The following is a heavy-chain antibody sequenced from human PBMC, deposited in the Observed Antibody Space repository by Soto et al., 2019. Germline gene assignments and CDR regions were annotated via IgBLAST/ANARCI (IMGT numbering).Heavy chain of an antibody. Sequence: ASVKVSCKASGDTFTSYDINWVRQATGQGLEWMGWMNPNSGNTGYAQKFQGRVTMTRNTSISTAYMELSSLRSEDTAVYYCARDSSGYLWFDPWGQGTLVTVSS. J-gene: IGHJ5*02. V-gene: IGHV1-8*01. D-gene: IGHD3-22*01. CDR1: GDTFTSYD. CDR2: MNPNSGNT. CDR3: ARDSSGYLWFDP.